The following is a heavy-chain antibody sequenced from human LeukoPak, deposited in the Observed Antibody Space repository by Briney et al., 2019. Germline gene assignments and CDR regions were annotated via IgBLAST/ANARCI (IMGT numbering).Heavy chain of an antibody. CDR1: GGSISSNY. Sequence: PSETLSLTCTVSGGSISSNYWSWIRQPPGEGLEWIGYIYYSGSTNYNPSLKSRVTISVDTSENQFSLKLSSVTAADTAVYYCASGQSWYSGDYWGQGTLVTVSS. V-gene: IGHV4-59*01. CDR3: ASGQSWYSGDY. D-gene: IGHD1-26*01. CDR2: IYYSGST. J-gene: IGHJ4*02.